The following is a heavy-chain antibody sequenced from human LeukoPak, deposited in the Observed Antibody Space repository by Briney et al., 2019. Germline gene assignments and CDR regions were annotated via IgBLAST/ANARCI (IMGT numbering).Heavy chain of an antibody. CDR2: IKQDGSEK. CDR3: ARSLFVLMVYAIGY. Sequence: GGSLRLSCAASGFTFSSYWMSWVRQAPGKGLGWVANIKQDGSEKFYVDSVKGRFNISRDNAKNSLYLQMNSLRAEDTAVYCCARSLFVLMVYAIGYWGQGTLVTVSS. V-gene: IGHV3-7*01. J-gene: IGHJ4*02. D-gene: IGHD2-8*01. CDR1: GFTFSSYW.